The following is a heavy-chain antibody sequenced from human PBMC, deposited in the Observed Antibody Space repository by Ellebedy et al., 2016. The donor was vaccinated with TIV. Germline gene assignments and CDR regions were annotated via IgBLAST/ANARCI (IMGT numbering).Heavy chain of an antibody. Sequence: MPSETLSLTCTVSGGSINSTNYYWGWIRQPPGKGLEWIGSFYFGGSTSYNPSLKSRVIISVDTSKNQFSLKLRSVTAADTAVYFCARDNWGSLDLWGQGTLVTVSS. CDR1: GGSINSTNYY. V-gene: IGHV4-39*07. D-gene: IGHD3-16*01. CDR3: ARDNWGSLDL. CDR2: FYFGGST. J-gene: IGHJ5*02.